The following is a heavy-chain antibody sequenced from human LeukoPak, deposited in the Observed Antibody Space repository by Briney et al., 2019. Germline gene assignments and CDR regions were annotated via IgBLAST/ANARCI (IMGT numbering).Heavy chain of an antibody. Sequence: SETLSLTCTVSGGSISSGSYYWSWIRQPAGKGLEWIGYIYDSGSTNYNPSLKSRVTISVDTSKNQFSLKLSSVTAADTAVYYCARFPRYWGQGILVTVSS. CDR2: IYDSGST. V-gene: IGHV4-61*10. CDR3: ARFPRY. J-gene: IGHJ4*02. CDR1: GGSISSGSYY.